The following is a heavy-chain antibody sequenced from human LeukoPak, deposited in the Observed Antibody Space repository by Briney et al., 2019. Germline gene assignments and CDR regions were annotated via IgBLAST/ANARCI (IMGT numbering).Heavy chain of an antibody. Sequence: SETLSLTCTVSGGSISSYYWSWIRQPPGKGLGWIGYNYYSGSTNYNPSLKSRVTISVDTSKNQFSLKLSSVTAADTAVYYCARHCSDYAGDYWGQGTLVTVSS. V-gene: IGHV4-59*08. CDR1: GGSISSYY. J-gene: IGHJ4*02. CDR2: NYYSGST. CDR3: ARHCSDYAGDY. D-gene: IGHD6-25*01.